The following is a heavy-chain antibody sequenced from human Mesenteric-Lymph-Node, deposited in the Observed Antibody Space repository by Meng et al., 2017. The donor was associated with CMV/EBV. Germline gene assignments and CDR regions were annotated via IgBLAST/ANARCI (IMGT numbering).Heavy chain of an antibody. Sequence: ASVKVSCKASGYTFTSYGISWVRQAPGQGLEWMGWISAYNGNTNYAQKLQGSVTMTTDTSTSTAYMELRSLRSDDTAVYYCAIYTNSRRWFDPWGQGTLVTVSS. V-gene: IGHV1-18*01. D-gene: IGHD4-11*01. CDR3: AIYTNSRRWFDP. CDR2: ISAYNGNT. CDR1: GYTFTSYG. J-gene: IGHJ5*02.